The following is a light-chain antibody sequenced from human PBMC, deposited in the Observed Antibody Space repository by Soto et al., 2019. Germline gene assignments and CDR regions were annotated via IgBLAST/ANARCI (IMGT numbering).Light chain of an antibody. J-gene: IGKJ2*01. CDR3: QQYYSTPRT. Sequence: DIVMTQSPDSLAVSLGERATINCKSSQRVLYSSNNKHYLAWYQQKPGQPPKLLIYWASTREPGVPDRFSGSGSGTDVTLTISSLQAEDVAVYYCQQYYSTPRTFGQGTKLEIK. CDR1: QRVLYSSNNKHY. CDR2: WAS. V-gene: IGKV4-1*01.